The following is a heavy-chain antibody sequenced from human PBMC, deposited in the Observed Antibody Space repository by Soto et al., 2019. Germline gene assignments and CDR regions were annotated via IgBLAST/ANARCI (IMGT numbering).Heavy chain of an antibody. D-gene: IGHD3-22*01. V-gene: IGHV3-23*01. Sequence: EVQLLESGGDLVQPGGSLRLSCTASGFTFNTYAMSWVRQAPGKGLEWISAISGGGGSTYYADSVKGRFSISRYNSKNTLSRQMNTLRAEDTAGYFCAKAANRAWLASRIDYWGQGTLVTVSS. CDR2: ISGGGGST. CDR3: AKAANRAWLASRIDY. J-gene: IGHJ4*02. CDR1: GFTFNTYA.